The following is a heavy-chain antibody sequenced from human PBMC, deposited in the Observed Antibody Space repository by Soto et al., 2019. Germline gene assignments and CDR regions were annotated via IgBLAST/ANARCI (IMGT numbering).Heavy chain of an antibody. CDR3: ASSVYCSSTRCLELDAFDI. D-gene: IGHD2-2*01. V-gene: IGHV1-69*02. J-gene: IGHJ3*02. CDR1: GGTFSSYT. CDR2: IIPILGIA. Sequence: SVKVSCKASGGTFSSYTISWVRQAPGQGLEWMGRIIPILGIANYAQKFQGRVTITADKSTSTAYMELSSLRSEDTAVYYCASSVYCSSTRCLELDAFDIWGQGTMVTVSS.